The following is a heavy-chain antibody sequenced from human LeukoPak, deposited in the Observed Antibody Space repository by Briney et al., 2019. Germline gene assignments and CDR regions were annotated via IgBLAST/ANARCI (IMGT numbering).Heavy chain of an antibody. CDR3: ARDVVGSLDY. Sequence: GGSLRLSCAASGFTFSTYWMAWVRQAPGKGPEWVANIKGDESARHQADSVKGRFTISRDNTQNSVYLQMSNLRGDDTAVYYCARDVVGSLDYWGQGTLVTVSS. J-gene: IGHJ4*02. V-gene: IGHV3-7*01. CDR1: GFTFSTYW. CDR2: IKGDESAR. D-gene: IGHD1-26*01.